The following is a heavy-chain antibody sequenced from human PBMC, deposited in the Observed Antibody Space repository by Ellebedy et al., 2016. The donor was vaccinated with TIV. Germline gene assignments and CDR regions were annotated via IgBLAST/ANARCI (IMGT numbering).Heavy chain of an antibody. V-gene: IGHV3-23*01. CDR3: AKDRVVRGVMGAIDY. D-gene: IGHD3-10*01. CDR2: ISGSDGST. J-gene: IGHJ4*02. CDR1: GFTFSTYA. Sequence: PGGSLRLSCAASGFTFSTYAMTWVRQAPGKGLEWVSGISGSDGSTYYADSVKGRFTISRDNSKKTLYLQMNSLRAEDTAVYYCAKDRVVRGVMGAIDYWGQGTLVTVSS.